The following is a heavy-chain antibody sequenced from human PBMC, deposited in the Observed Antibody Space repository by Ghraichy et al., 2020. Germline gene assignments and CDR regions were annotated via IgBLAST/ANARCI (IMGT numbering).Heavy chain of an antibody. Sequence: SETLSLTCTVSGGSISSYYWSWIRQPAGKGLEWIGRIYTSGSTNYNPSLKSRVTISVDTSKNQFSLKLSSVTAADTAVYYCARGNDFWSGLYYYYMVVWGKGTTVTVSS. CDR3: ARGNDFWSGLYYYYMVV. CDR1: GGSISSYY. V-gene: IGHV4-4*07. J-gene: IGHJ6*03. CDR2: IYTSGST. D-gene: IGHD3-3*01.